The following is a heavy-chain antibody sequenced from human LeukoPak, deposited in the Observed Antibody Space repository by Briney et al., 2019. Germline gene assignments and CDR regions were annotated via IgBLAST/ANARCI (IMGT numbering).Heavy chain of an antibody. D-gene: IGHD4-11*01. J-gene: IGHJ6*03. Sequence: VASVKVSCKASGYTFTSYGISWVRQAPGQGLEWMGWISAYNGNTNYAQKLQGRVTMTTDTSTSTAYMELRSLRSDDTAVYYCARDSGQGQDYSNYNYYYMDVWGKGTTVTVSS. CDR1: GYTFTSYG. V-gene: IGHV1-18*01. CDR2: ISAYNGNT. CDR3: ARDSGQGQDYSNYNYYYMDV.